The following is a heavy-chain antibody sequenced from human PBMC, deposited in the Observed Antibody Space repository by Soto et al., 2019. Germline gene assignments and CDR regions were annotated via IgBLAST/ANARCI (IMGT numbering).Heavy chain of an antibody. Sequence: ASVKVSCKASGYTLTSYYMHWVRQAPGQGLEWMGIINPSGGSTSYAQEFQGRVTMTRDTSTSTVYMELSSLRSEDTAVYYCARDLKVDKAMIWIDTWGQGTLVTVSS. J-gene: IGHJ5*02. V-gene: IGHV1-46*01. D-gene: IGHD5-18*01. CDR2: INPSGGST. CDR3: ARDLKVDKAMIWIDT. CDR1: GYTLTSYY.